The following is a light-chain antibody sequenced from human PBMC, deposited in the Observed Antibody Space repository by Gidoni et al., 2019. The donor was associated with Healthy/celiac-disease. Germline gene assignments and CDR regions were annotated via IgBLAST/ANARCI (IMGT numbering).Light chain of an antibody. CDR1: SSDVGGYNY. J-gene: IGLJ2*01. CDR3: CSYAGSYGV. V-gene: IGLV2-11*01. CDR2: DVS. Sequence: QSALTQPSSLSGSPGQSVTISCTGTSSDVGGYNYVSWYQKHPGKAPKLMIYDVSKRPSGVPERFSGSKSGNTASLTISGLQAEDEADYYCCSYAGSYGVFGGGTKLTVL.